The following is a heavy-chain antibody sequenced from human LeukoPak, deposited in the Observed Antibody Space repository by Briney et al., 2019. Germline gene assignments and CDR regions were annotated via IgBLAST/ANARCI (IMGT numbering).Heavy chain of an antibody. CDR2: INHSGST. D-gene: IGHD5-18*01. CDR3: ARGGYSYVPLDY. Sequence: KPSETLSLPSAVYGGSFSVYYWSWIRQPPGKGLEWIGEINHSGSTNYNPSLKSRVTISVDTSKNQFSLKLSSVTAADTAVYYCARGGYSYVPLDYWGQGTLVTVSS. J-gene: IGHJ4*02. V-gene: IGHV4-34*01. CDR1: GGSFSVYY.